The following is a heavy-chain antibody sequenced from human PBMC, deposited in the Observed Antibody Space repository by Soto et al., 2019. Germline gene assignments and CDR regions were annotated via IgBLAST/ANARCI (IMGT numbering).Heavy chain of an antibody. J-gene: IGHJ4*02. Sequence: QMEQSGAEVRKPGSSVKVSCKPSGGSLTSYPMAWVRQAPGQGFEWMGGIIPIHGTTEYAQKFQGRVTITADEYSNRATLELTGRTSEDTAVYYCARGWGLVSWGQGTLVTVSS. V-gene: IGHV1-69*01. CDR2: IIPIHGTT. CDR1: GGSLTSYP. CDR3: ARGWGLVS. D-gene: IGHD3-16*01.